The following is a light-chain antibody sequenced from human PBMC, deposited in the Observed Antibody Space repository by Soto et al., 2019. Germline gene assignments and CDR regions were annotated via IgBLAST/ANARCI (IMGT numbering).Light chain of an antibody. CDR1: QAINNY. CDR2: AAS. CDR3: QKYDSVLLI. V-gene: IGKV1-27*01. Sequence: DIQMTQSPSSLSASVGDRVTITCRASQAINNYVAWYQQKPGQCPQLLIYAASTLQSGVPSRFSGSGSVTDFTLTISSLQPEDVVTYYCQKYDSVLLIFGGGTKVEVK. J-gene: IGKJ4*01.